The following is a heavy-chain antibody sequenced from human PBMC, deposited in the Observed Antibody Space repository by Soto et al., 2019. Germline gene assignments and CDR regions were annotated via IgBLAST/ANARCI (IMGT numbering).Heavy chain of an antibody. CDR1: GFSFGSYA. Sequence: QVQLVESGGGVVQPGRSLRLSCAASGFSFGSYAMHWVRQAPGKSLEWVAVIWYDGSNKYYVDSVKGRFTISRDNSKNTVYLQMNSLRVEDTAVYYCSRGSYDRGNGLDVWGQGTTVTVSS. CDR3: SRGSYDRGNGLDV. CDR2: IWYDGSNK. D-gene: IGHD1-26*01. J-gene: IGHJ6*02. V-gene: IGHV3-33*01.